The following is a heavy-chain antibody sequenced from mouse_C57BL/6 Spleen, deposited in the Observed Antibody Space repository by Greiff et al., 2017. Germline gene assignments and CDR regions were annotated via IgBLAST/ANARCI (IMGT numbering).Heavy chain of an antibody. V-gene: IGHV5-12*01. Sequence: EVKLVESGGGLVQPGGSLKLSCAASGFTFSDYYMYWVRQTPEKRLEWVAYISNGGGSPYYPDTVQGRFTIARDNAKNTLYLQMSRLKSEDTAMYYCARQEIYYDAMDDWGQGTSVTVSS. CDR1: GFTFSDYY. CDR2: ISNGGGSP. J-gene: IGHJ4*01. D-gene: IGHD2-1*01. CDR3: ARQEIYYDAMDD.